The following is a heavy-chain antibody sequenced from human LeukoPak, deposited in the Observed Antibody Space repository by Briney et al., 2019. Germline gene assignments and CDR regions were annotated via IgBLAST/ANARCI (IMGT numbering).Heavy chain of an antibody. CDR2: IYYSGST. J-gene: IGHJ6*02. D-gene: IGHD5-18*01. CDR1: GDSISSDY. Sequence: PSETLSLTCAVSGDSISSDYWNWIRPPPGKGLEGIGYIYYSGSTTYNPSLQSRVNISVDTSKTQLSLKLNSVTGADTAVYYCARTASRTGYYYYFGMDVSGQGTTVTVSS. CDR3: ARTASRTGYYYYFGMDV. V-gene: IGHV4-59*01.